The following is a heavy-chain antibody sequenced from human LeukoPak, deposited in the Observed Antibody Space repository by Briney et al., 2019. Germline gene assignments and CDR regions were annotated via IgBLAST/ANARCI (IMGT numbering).Heavy chain of an antibody. J-gene: IGHJ6*02. CDR1: GFTFSSYW. CDR2: IRQDGSEK. D-gene: IGHD2/OR15-2a*01. CDR3: AREQYGPYYYYGMDV. V-gene: IGHV3-7*01. Sequence: PGESLRLSCAASGFTFSSYWMSWVRQAPGKGLEWVANIRQDGSEKYYVDSVRGRFTISRDNAKNSLYLQMNSLRAEDTAVYYCAREQYGPYYYYGMDVWGQGTTVTVSS.